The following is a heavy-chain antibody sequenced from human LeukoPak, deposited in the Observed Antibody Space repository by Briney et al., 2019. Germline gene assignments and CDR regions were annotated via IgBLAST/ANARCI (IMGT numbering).Heavy chain of an antibody. D-gene: IGHD2-15*01. CDR2: IYPGDSDT. V-gene: IGHV5-51*01. CDR1: GYSFTSYW. Sequence: GESLKISCKGSGYSFTSYWIGWVRQMPGKGLEWMGIIYPGDSDTRYSPSFQGQVTISADKSISTAYLQWSSLKASDTAMYYCARRYCSGGSYYYGMDVWGQGTTVTVSS. CDR3: ARRYCSGGSYYYGMDV. J-gene: IGHJ6*02.